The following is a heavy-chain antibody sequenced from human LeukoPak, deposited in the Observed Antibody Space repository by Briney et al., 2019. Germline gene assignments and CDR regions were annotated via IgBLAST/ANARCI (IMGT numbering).Heavy chain of an antibody. V-gene: IGHV1-24*01. J-gene: IGHJ1*01. D-gene: IGHD3-22*01. CDR3: TTEWGYSSGERGIGYIQY. Sequence: RASVKVSCKLSGDSITELSIHCVRQGPGKGVEWMGGFDPDVGVTVYAQKFHGRVLMTEDTSTGTTYMDMSSPRSEDTAVYHCTTEWGYSSGERGIGYIQYWGQGALVTVSS. CDR1: GDSITELS. CDR2: FDPDVGVT.